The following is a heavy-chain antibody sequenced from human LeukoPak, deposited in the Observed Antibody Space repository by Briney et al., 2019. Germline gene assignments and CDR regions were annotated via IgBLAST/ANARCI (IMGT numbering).Heavy chain of an antibody. CDR2: ISAYNGNT. CDR1: GYTFTSYG. J-gene: IGHJ6*02. V-gene: IGHV1-18*01. D-gene: IGHD6-19*01. Sequence: ASVKVSCKASGYTFTSYGISWVRQAPGQGLEWMGWISAYNGNTNYAQKLQGRVTMTTDTSTSTAYMKLRSLRSDDTAVYYCARDRGYSSGWPYGMDVWGQGTTVTVSS. CDR3: ARDRGYSSGWPYGMDV.